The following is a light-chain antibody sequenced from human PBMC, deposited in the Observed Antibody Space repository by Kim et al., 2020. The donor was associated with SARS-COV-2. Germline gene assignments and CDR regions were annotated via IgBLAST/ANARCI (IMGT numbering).Light chain of an antibody. CDR1: QSLFYRVPNKTY. J-gene: IGKJ2*03. CDR3: QQYFRTPLS. CDR2: WAA. V-gene: IGKV4-1*01. Sequence: ATINCKSSQSLFYRVPNKTYLAWYQQKPGQTPHLLIYWAATRQSGVPDRFSGSGSETDFALTIRSLQAEDVAVYYCQQYFRTPLSFGQGTKLEI.